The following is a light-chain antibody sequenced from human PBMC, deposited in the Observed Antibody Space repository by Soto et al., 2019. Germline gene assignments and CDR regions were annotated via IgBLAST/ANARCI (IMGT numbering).Light chain of an antibody. CDR3: HYYGSAPGT. Sequence: EIVLTQSPGTLSLSPGERATLSCRASQSVINNYLAWYYERPGQAPRLLIYGASSRATGIPDRFSGSGSGTDFALTISRLEPEDFAVFYCHYYGSAPGTFDQGTKVEIK. V-gene: IGKV3-20*01. CDR2: GAS. CDR1: QSVINNY. J-gene: IGKJ1*01.